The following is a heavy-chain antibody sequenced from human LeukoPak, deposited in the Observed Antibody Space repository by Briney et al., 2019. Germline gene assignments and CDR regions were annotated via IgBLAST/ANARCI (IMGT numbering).Heavy chain of an antibody. CDR2: MNPKSGSA. CDR3: ARNLDLSGYYMWFDP. D-gene: IGHD3-3*01. V-gene: IGHV1-8*01. Sequence: ASVKVSCKASGFTFTNYDINWMRQATGQGLEWMGWMNPKSGSAGYAQKFQGRVTMTRNTSMSTAYMELSSLRSEDTAIYYCARNLDLSGYYMWFDPWGQGTLVTVSS. J-gene: IGHJ5*02. CDR1: GFTFTNYD.